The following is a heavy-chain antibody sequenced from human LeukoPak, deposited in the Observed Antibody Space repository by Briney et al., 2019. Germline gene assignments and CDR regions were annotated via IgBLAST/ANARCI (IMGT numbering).Heavy chain of an antibody. Sequence: PGGSLRLSCAASGFTFDDYAVHWVRQAPGKGLEWVSGISWNSGSIGYADSVKGRFTISRDNARNSLYLQMNSLRAEDMALYYCAKAIDSSGWYPLDYWGQGTLVTVSS. V-gene: IGHV3-9*03. J-gene: IGHJ4*02. D-gene: IGHD6-19*01. CDR1: GFTFDDYA. CDR3: AKAIDSSGWYPLDY. CDR2: ISWNSGSI.